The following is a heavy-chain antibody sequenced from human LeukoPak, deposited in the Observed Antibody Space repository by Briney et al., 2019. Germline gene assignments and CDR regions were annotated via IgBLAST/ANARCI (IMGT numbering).Heavy chain of an antibody. CDR1: GYTFTGYY. J-gene: IGHJ3*02. CDR3: ARSLPKSSYDFWSRRAFDI. Sequence: ASVKVSCKASGYTFTGYYMHWVRQAPGQGLEWMGWINPNSGGTNYAQKFQGRVTMTRDTSISTAYMELSRLRSDDTAVYYCARSLPKSSYDFWSRRAFDIWGQGTMVTVSS. CDR2: INPNSGGT. D-gene: IGHD3-3*01. V-gene: IGHV1-2*02.